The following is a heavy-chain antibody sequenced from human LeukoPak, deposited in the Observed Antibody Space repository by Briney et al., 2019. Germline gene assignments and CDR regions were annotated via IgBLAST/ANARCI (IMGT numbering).Heavy chain of an antibody. V-gene: IGHV4-34*01. Sequence: PSETLSLTCAVYGGSFSGYYWSWIRQPPGKGLEWIGEINHSGSTNYNPSLKSRVTISVDTSKNQFSLKLSSVTAADTAVYYCARGGYCSGGSCFPLYNWFDPWGQGTLVTVSS. CDR1: GGSFSGYY. CDR2: INHSGST. J-gene: IGHJ5*02. D-gene: IGHD2-15*01. CDR3: ARGGYCSGGSCFPLYNWFDP.